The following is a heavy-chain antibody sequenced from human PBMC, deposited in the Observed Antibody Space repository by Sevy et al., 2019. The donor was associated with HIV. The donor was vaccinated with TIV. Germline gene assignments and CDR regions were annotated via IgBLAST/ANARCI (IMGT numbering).Heavy chain of an antibody. J-gene: IGHJ4*01. V-gene: IGHV3-7*01. D-gene: IGHD2-15*01. CDR1: GFTFSIYY. Sequence: GGSLRLSCAASGFTFSIYYMTWARQAPGKGLEWVANIKSDGSDKYYVDSVKGRFTISRDNAKNSLYLQMNSQTAEDTAVYYCARYGGYIDHWGHGTLVTVSS. CDR2: IKSDGSDK. CDR3: ARYGGYIDH.